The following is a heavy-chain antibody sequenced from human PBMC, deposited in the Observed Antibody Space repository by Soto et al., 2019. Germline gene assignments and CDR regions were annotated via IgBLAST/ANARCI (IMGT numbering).Heavy chain of an antibody. J-gene: IGHJ4*02. CDR1: GFTVSSNY. D-gene: IGHD3-10*01. CDR3: AKLYTLAGITRAFDY. Sequence: PGGSLRLSCAASGFTVSSNYMSWVRQAPGKGLEWVSIIYTGGSTFYADSVKGRFTISRDSSKNTLFLQMDSLRAEDTAIYYCAKLYTLAGITRAFDYWGQGTLVTVS. V-gene: IGHV3-53*01. CDR2: IYTGGST.